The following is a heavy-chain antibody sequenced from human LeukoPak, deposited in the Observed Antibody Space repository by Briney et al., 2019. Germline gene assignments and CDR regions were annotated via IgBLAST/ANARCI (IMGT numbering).Heavy chain of an antibody. Sequence: SSETLSLTCTVSGGSISSDGYYWCWIRQPPGKGLEWIGYIYQSGNANYNPSLKSRVTISVDRSKNQFSLKLNSVTAADTAVYYCARGVYSSPSGVFTGYYFDYWGQGTLVTVSS. CDR3: ARGVYSSPSGVFTGYYFDY. J-gene: IGHJ4*02. V-gene: IGHV4-30-2*01. CDR2: IYQSGNA. D-gene: IGHD6-6*01. CDR1: GGSISSDGYY.